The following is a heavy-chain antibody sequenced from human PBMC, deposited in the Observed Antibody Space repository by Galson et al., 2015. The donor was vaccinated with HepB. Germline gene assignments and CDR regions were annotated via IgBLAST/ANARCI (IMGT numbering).Heavy chain of an antibody. Sequence: SLRLSCAASGFTISTYWIHWVHQAQGKGLVWVSRINSDASSTDYADSVRGRFTISRDNAKNTLYLQMNSLRAEDTAVYYCARDRNLYYYNSGGFLSWGRGTLATVSS. D-gene: IGHD3-22*01. CDR2: INSDASST. CDR1: GFTISTYW. J-gene: IGHJ4*02. V-gene: IGHV3-74*01. CDR3: ARDRNLYYYNSGGFLS.